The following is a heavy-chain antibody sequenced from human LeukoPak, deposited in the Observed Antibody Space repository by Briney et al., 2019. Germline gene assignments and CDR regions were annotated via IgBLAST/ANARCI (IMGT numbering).Heavy chain of an antibody. J-gene: IGHJ6*02. D-gene: IGHD1-26*01. CDR2: MNPNSGNT. Sequence: RASVKVSCKASGYTFTSYDINWVRQATGQGLEWMGWMNPNSGNTGYAQKFQGRVTMTRNTSISTAYMELSSLRSEDTAVYYCARVSGSYRVYYYYGMDVCGQGTTVTVTS. V-gene: IGHV1-8*01. CDR1: GYTFTSYD. CDR3: ARVSGSYRVYYYYGMDV.